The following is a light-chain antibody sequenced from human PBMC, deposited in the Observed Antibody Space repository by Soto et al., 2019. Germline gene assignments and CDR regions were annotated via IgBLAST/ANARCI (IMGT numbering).Light chain of an antibody. Sequence: DVQMTQSPSTLSASVGDRVAITCRASQSINNWLAWYRLKPGRAPKLLIYDASSLENGVTSRFSGSGSGTEISFSISSLQPDDFATYYGQQYDSYSPTFGQGTKVAIK. J-gene: IGKJ1*01. CDR1: QSINNW. CDR3: QQYDSYSPT. V-gene: IGKV1-5*01. CDR2: DAS.